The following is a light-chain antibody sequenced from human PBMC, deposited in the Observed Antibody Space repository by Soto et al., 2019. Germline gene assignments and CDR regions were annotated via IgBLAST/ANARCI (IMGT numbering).Light chain of an antibody. CDR1: RSDVGGYNY. V-gene: IGLV2-14*03. J-gene: IGLJ1*01. CDR3: TSYTDSGNYV. Sequence: QSVLTQPASVSGSPGQSITISCTGTRSDVGGYNYVSWYQQYPGEVPKVLIYEARNRPSGVSDRFSGSKSGNTASLTISRLQAEDEADYYCTSYTDSGNYVFGTGTKVTVL. CDR2: EAR.